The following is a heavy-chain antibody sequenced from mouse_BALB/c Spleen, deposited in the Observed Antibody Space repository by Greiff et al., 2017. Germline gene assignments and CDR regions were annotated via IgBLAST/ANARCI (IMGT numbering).Heavy chain of an antibody. V-gene: IGHV5-6-4*01. D-gene: IGHD3-1*01. J-gene: IGHJ2*01. CDR3: TRDRGTD. CDR2: ISSGGSYT. CDR1: GFTFSSYT. Sequence: EVQRVESGGGLVKPGGSLKLSCAASGFTFSSYTMSWVRQTPEKRLEWVATISSGGSYTYYPDSVKGRFTISRDNAKNTLYLQMSSLKSEDTAMYYCTRDRGTDWGQGTTLTVSS.